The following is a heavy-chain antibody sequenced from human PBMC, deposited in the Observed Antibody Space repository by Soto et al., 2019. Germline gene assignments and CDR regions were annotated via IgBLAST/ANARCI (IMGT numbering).Heavy chain of an antibody. CDR2: IKSKTDGGTT. D-gene: IGHD3-3*01. Sequence: WGSLRLSWAAAGVTFSNAWRNWVRQAPGKGLEWVGRIKSKTDGGTTDYAAPVKGRFTISRDDSKNTLYLQMNSLKTEDTAVYYCATVGSITTAGTPFDYWGQGTLVTVSS. V-gene: IGHV3-15*07. CDR3: ATVGSITTAGTPFDY. CDR1: GVTFSNAW. J-gene: IGHJ4*02.